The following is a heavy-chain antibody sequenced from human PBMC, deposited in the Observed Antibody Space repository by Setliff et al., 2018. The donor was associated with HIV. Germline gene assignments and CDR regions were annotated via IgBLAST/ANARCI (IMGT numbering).Heavy chain of an antibody. J-gene: IGHJ5*02. CDR2: ISSSGSTI. Sequence: PGGSLRLSCAASGFTSSSYTMNWVRQAPGKGLDWVSYISSSGSTIYYADSVKGRFTISRDNAKNSLYLQMNSLRDEDTALYYCAKEGRVTTAFDLWGQGTLVTVSS. CDR1: GFTSSSYT. CDR3: AKEGRVTTAFDL. D-gene: IGHD1-1*01. V-gene: IGHV3-48*02.